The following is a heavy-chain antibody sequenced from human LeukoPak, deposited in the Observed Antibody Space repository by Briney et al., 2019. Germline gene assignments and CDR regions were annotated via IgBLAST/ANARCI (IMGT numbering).Heavy chain of an antibody. Sequence: SETLSLTCAVYGGSFSGYYWSWIRQPLGKGLEWIGEINHSGSTNYNPSLKSRVTISVDTSKNQFSLKLSSVTAADTAVCYCARVRRDGYNFSPRSFDYWGQGTLVTVSS. CDR2: INHSGST. CDR1: GGSFSGYY. J-gene: IGHJ4*02. D-gene: IGHD5-24*01. V-gene: IGHV4-34*01. CDR3: ARVRRDGYNFSPRSFDY.